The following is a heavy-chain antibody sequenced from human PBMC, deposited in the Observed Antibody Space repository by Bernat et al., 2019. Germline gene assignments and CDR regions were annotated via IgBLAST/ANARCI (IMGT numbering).Heavy chain of an antibody. J-gene: IGHJ6*03. CDR2: INTNTGNP. Sequence: QVQLVQSGSELKKPGASVKVSCKASGYSFTSYAMNWVRQAPGQGLEWMGWINTNTGNPTYAQGFTGRFVFSLDTSVRTAYLQISSLKAEDTAAYYCARRTYCSSTSCNFYYYYMDVWGKGTTVTVSS. CDR3: ARRTYCSSTSCNFYYYYMDV. CDR1: GYSFTSYA. V-gene: IGHV7-4-1*02. D-gene: IGHD2-2*01.